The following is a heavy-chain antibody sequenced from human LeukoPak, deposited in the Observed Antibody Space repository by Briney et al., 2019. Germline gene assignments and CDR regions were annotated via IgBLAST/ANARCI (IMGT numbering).Heavy chain of an antibody. Sequence: PGGSLRLSCAASGFTFRSYSMNWVRQAPGKGLEWVSAIDPSSTYIYYADSVKGRFTISRDNAENSLYLQMNSLRDEDTAVYYCARDRCGGDCYSTSRRNAFDIWGQGTMVTVSS. CDR3: ARDRCGGDCYSTSRRNAFDI. D-gene: IGHD2-21*02. J-gene: IGHJ3*02. CDR2: IDPSSTYI. V-gene: IGHV3-21*01. CDR1: GFTFRSYS.